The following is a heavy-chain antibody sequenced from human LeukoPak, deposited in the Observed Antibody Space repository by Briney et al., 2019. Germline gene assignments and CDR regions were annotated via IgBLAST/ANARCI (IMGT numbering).Heavy chain of an antibody. J-gene: IGHJ4*02. CDR1: GYTFTGYY. V-gene: IGHV1-2*02. CDR3: ARAYDNNDYFDY. Sequence: GASVKVSCKASGYTFTGYYMHWVRQAPGQGLEWMGWINPNSGGTSYAQKFQGRVTMTRDTSISTAYKELTRLRFDDTAVYYCARAYDNNDYFDYWGQGTLVTVSS. CDR2: INPNSGGT. D-gene: IGHD3-22*01.